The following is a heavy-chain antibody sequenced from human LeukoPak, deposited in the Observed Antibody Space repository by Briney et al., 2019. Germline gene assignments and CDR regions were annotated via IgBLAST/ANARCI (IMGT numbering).Heavy chain of an antibody. Sequence: ASVKVSCKASGYTFTSYGISWVRQAPGQGLEWMGWISAYNGNTNYAQKLQGRVTMTTDTSTSTAYMELRSLRSDDTAVYYCARDYSSSTSCYGWFDPWGQGTLVTVSS. J-gene: IGHJ5*02. V-gene: IGHV1-18*01. CDR3: ARDYSSSTSCYGWFDP. CDR1: GYTFTSYG. CDR2: ISAYNGNT. D-gene: IGHD2-2*01.